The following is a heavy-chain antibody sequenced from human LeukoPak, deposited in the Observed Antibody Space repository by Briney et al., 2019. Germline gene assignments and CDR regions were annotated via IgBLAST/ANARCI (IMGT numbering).Heavy chain of an antibody. Sequence: PGRSLRLSCAASGFTFSSYGMHWARQAPGKGLEWVAVISYDGSNKYYADSVKGRFTISRDNSKNTLYLQMNSLRAEDTAVYYCAKDLLLDYWGQGTLVTVSS. CDR2: ISYDGSNK. CDR3: AKDLLLDY. V-gene: IGHV3-30*18. J-gene: IGHJ4*02. CDR1: GFTFSSYG.